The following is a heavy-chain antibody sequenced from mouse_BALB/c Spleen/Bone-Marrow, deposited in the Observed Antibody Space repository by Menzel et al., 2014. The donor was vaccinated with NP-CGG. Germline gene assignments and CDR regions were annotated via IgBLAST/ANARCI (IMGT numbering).Heavy chain of an antibody. D-gene: IGHD1-2*01. CDR2: INPDSSTI. J-gene: IGHJ3*01. CDR3: ARAHYYGLFAY. CDR1: GFDFSRYW. V-gene: IGHV4-1*02. Sequence: LVESGGSLKLSCAASGFDFSRYWMSWVRQAPGKGLEWIGEINPDSSTINYTPSLKDKFIISRDNAKNTLYLQMSKVRSEDTALYYCARAHYYGLFAYWGQGTLVTVSA.